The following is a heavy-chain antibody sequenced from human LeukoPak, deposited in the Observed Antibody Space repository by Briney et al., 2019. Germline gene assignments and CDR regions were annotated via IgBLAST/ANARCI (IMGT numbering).Heavy chain of an antibody. CDR1: GGSISSYY. CDR2: IYYSGST. V-gene: IGHV4-59*01. CDR3: AREQPGGGFDP. D-gene: IGHD3-10*01. Sequence: SETLSLTCTVSGGSISSYYWSWIRQPPGKGLEWIGYIYYSGSTNYNPSLKSRVTISVDTSKNQFSLKLSSVTAADTAVYYCAREQPGGGFDPWGQGTLVTVSS. J-gene: IGHJ5*02.